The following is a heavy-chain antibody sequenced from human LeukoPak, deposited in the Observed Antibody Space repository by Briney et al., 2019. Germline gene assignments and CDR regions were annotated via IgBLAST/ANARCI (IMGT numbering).Heavy chain of an antibody. CDR1: GFTFSSYW. D-gene: IGHD1-26*01. CDR2: INSDGSST. V-gene: IGHV3-74*01. J-gene: IGHJ3*02. Sequence: PGGSLRLSCAASGFTFSSYWMHWVRQAPGKGLVWVSRINSDGSSTSYADSVKGRFTISRDNAKNALYLQMNSLRAEDTALYYCAKAGGSYYLRLAFDIWGQGTMVTVSS. CDR3: AKAGGSYYLRLAFDI.